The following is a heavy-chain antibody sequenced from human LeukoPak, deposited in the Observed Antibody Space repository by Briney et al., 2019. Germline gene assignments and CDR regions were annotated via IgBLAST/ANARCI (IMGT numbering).Heavy chain of an antibody. D-gene: IGHD4-17*01. Sequence: GASVKVSCKASGYTFTGYYMHWVRQAPGQGLEWMGWINPNSGGTNYAQKFQGRVTMTRDTSISTAYMELSRLRSDDMAVYYCAREYRGYGDYLRYYYYMDVWGKGTTVTVSS. CDR2: INPNSGGT. CDR3: AREYRGYGDYLRYYYYMDV. CDR1: GYTFTGYY. J-gene: IGHJ6*03. V-gene: IGHV1-2*02.